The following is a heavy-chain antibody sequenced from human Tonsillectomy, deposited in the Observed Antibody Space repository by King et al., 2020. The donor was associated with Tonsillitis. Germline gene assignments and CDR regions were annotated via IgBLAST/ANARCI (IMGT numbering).Heavy chain of an antibody. V-gene: IGHV4-59*08. Sequence: QLQESGPGLVKPSETLSLTCTVSGGSISSYYWSWIRQPPGKGLEWIGYIYYSGSTNYNPSLKSRVTISVDTSKNQFSLKLSSVTAADTAVYYCASHIQAYCGGDCYSGAFDIWGQGTMVTVSS. CDR3: ASHIQAYCGGDCYSGAFDI. D-gene: IGHD2-21*02. CDR2: IYYSGST. J-gene: IGHJ3*02. CDR1: GGSISSYY.